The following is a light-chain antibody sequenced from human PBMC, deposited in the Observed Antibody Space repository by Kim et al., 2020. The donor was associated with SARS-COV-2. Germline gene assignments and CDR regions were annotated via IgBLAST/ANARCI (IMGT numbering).Light chain of an antibody. Sequence: VTISCTGSSSNIGAGYDVHWYQQLPGTAPKLLIYGNSNRLSGVPDRFSGSKSGTSASLAITGLQAEDEADYYCQSYDSSLSGFVVFGGGTKVTVL. CDR1: SSNIGAGYD. V-gene: IGLV1-40*01. J-gene: IGLJ2*01. CDR2: GNS. CDR3: QSYDSSLSGFVV.